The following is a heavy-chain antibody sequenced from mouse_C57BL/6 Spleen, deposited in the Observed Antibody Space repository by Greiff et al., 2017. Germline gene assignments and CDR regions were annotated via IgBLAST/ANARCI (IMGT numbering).Heavy chain of an antibody. Sequence: EVMLVESGGGLVKPGGSLKLSCAASGFTFSDYGMHWVRQAPEKGLEWVAYISSGSSTIYYADPVKGRFTISRDNAKNTLFLQMTRLRSEDTAMYYCARGYYWYVDVWGTGTTVTGSS. V-gene: IGHV5-17*01. CDR2: ISSGSSTI. CDR3: ARGYYWYVDV. D-gene: IGHD2-2*01. CDR1: GFTFSDYG. J-gene: IGHJ1*03.